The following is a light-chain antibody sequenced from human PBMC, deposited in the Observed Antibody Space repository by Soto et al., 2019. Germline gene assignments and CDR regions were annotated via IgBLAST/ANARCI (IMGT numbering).Light chain of an antibody. J-gene: IGLJ2*01. Sequence: QSALTQPASVSGSPGQSITISCTGTSSDVGVYNYVSWYQQHPGKAPKLMIYDVSNRPSGVSNRFSGSKSGNTASLTISGLQAEDEADYYCSSYTSTNTLVVLGGGTKLTVL. V-gene: IGLV2-14*03. CDR3: SSYTSTNTLVV. CDR1: SSDVGVYNY. CDR2: DVS.